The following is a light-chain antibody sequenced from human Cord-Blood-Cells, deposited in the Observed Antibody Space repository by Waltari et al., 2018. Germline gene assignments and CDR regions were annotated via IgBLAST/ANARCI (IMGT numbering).Light chain of an antibody. CDR3: SSYTSSSTSVV. CDR2: DVS. J-gene: IGLJ2*01. V-gene: IGLV2-14*01. CDR1: SSDVGGYNY. Sequence: QSALTQPASVSGSPGQSITISCTGTSSDVGGYNYVSWYQQHPGKAPKLMIEDVSKRPSGVSNRFSGSKSGNTASLTISGLQAEDEADYYCSSYTSSSTSVVFGGGTKLTVL.